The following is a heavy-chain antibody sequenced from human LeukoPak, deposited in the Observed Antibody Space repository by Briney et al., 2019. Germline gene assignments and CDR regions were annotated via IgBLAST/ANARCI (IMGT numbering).Heavy chain of an antibody. CDR3: ARTGGRGSALTGYHDY. V-gene: IGHV3-33*01. Sequence: QPGRSLRLSCAASGFTFSNYGMHWVRQAPGKGLEWVAVMWYDESKEYSGDSVKGRFTISRDKSKDTLYLQMNSLRAEDTAVYYCARTGGRGSALTGYHDYWGQGALVTVSS. CDR1: GFTFSNYG. CDR2: MWYDESKE. D-gene: IGHD3-9*01. J-gene: IGHJ4*02.